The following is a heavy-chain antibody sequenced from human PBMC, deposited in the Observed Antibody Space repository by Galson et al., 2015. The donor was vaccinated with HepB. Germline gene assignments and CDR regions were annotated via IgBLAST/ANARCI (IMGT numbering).Heavy chain of an antibody. D-gene: IGHD3-10*01. CDR3: ATSTLVPRRFGEPDYYYYMDV. CDR2: IIPILGIA. Sequence: SVKVSCKASGGTFSSYAISWVRQAPGQGLEWMGRIIPILGIANYAQKSQGRVTITADKSTSTAYMELSSLRSEDTAVYYCATSTLVPRRFGEPDYYYYMDVWGKGTTVTVSS. V-gene: IGHV1-69*04. CDR1: GGTFSSYA. J-gene: IGHJ6*03.